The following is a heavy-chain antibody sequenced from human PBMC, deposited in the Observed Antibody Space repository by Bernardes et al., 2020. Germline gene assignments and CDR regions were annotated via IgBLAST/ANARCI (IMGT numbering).Heavy chain of an antibody. CDR2: VIDTGSA. CDR1: GGSFEGYF. CDR3: ARRRIGVTVWFDA. J-gene: IGHJ5*02. D-gene: IGHD6-19*01. Sequence: TLTLPCGVNGGSFEGYFWSWIRQSPTKGLEFIGEVIDTGSANYNPSLKRRVILSADKSNRQFSLNLSSLTAADAGLYYCARRRIGVTVWFDAWGQGILVTVSS. V-gene: IGHV4-34*12.